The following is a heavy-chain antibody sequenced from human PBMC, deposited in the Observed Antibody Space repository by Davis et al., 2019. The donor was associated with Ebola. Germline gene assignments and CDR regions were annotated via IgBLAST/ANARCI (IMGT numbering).Heavy chain of an antibody. J-gene: IGHJ5*02. CDR1: GGSFSGYY. CDR3: ARHLYYYDSSGPPLNWFDP. D-gene: IGHD3-22*01. Sequence: SETLSLTCAVYGGSFSGYYWSWIRQPPGKGLEWIGEINHSGSTNYNPSLKSRVTISVDTSKNQFSLKLSSVTAADTAVYYCARHLYYYDSSGPPLNWFDPWGQGTLVTVSS. CDR2: INHSGST. V-gene: IGHV4-34*01.